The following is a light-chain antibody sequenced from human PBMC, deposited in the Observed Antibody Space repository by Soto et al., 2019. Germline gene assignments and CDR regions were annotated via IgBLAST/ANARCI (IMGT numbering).Light chain of an antibody. CDR1: QSISTSS. CDR2: GAF. CDR3: QYYGNSPLT. V-gene: IGKV3-20*01. J-gene: IGKJ1*01. Sequence: IVLTQSPGTLSLSPGERATLSCRASQSISTSSLAWYRQKPGQAPRLLIYGAFNRATGIPDRFSGGGSGTDFTLTITRLEPEDFAVYYCQYYGNSPLTFGQGTKVDIK.